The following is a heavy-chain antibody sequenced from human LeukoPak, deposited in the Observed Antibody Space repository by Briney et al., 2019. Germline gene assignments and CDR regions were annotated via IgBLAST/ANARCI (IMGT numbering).Heavy chain of an antibody. J-gene: IGHJ4*02. V-gene: IGHV1-2*06. CDR3: ARNREGTVITGDFDY. CDR2: INPNSGGT. CDR1: GYTFTGYY. Sequence: GASVKVSCKASGYTFTGYYMHWVRQAPGQGLEWMGRINPNSGGTNYAQKFQGRVTMTRDTSISTAYMELSRLRSDDTAVYYCARNREGTVITGDFDYWGQGTLVTVSS. D-gene: IGHD3-22*01.